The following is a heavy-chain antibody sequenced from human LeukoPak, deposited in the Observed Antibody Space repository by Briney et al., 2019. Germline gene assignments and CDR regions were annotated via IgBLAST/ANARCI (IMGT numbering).Heavy chain of an antibody. V-gene: IGHV1-69*10. CDR1: GGTFSSYA. CDR3: ARDKAGGNYYYYGMDV. D-gene: IGHD2-8*02. Sequence: SVKVSCKASGGTFSSYAISWVRQAPGQGLEWMGGIIPILGIANYAQKFQGRVTITADKSTSTAYMELSSLRSEDTAVYYCARDKAGGNYYYYGMDVWGQGTTVTVSS. CDR2: IIPILGIA. J-gene: IGHJ6*02.